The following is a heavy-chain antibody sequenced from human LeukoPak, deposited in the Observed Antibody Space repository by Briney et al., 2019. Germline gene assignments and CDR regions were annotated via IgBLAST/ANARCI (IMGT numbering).Heavy chain of an antibody. CDR2: ISYDGSNK. CDR3: ARAFIQPLS. V-gene: IGHV3-30*09. Sequence: GGSLRLSCAASGFTFSSYAMHWVRQAPGKGLEWVVVISYDGSNKYYADSVKGRFAISRDNSKNTLYLQMNSLRAEDTAVYYCARAFIQPLSWGQGTLVTVSS. D-gene: IGHD5-18*01. J-gene: IGHJ4*02. CDR1: GFTFSSYA.